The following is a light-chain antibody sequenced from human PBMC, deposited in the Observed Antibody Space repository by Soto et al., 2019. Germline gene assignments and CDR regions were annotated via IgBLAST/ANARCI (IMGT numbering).Light chain of an antibody. V-gene: IGKV3-20*01. CDR3: QQYGSSPPYT. CDR1: QTVSGNY. J-gene: IGKJ2*01. CDR2: GSS. Sequence: EIVLTQSPGILSLSPGERATLSCRASQTVSGNYLAWYQQIPGQSPRLLIYGSSDRATGIPDRFDGSGSGTDFTLTSNRVEPEDFAVYYCQQYGSSPPYTFGQGTTLEI.